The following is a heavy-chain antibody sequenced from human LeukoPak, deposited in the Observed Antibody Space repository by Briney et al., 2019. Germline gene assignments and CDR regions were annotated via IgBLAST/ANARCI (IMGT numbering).Heavy chain of an antibody. CDR1: GYTFTGYY. V-gene: IGHV1-46*01. J-gene: IGHJ4*02. CDR2: INPSGGST. D-gene: IGHD3-9*01. CDR3: ARDTPSSLRYFDWTNLDY. Sequence: ASVKVSCKASGYTFTGYYMHWVRQAPGQGLEWMGIINPSGGSTSYAQKFQGRVTMTRDTSTSTVYMELSSLRSEDTAVYYCARDTPSSLRYFDWTNLDYWGQGTLVTVSS.